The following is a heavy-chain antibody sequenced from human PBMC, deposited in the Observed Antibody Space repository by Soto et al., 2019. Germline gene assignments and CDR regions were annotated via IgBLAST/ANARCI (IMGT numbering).Heavy chain of an antibody. CDR3: ARDPSFGGVIEHEYYFAY. V-gene: IGHV1-46*03. CDR2: INPSGGST. CDR1: GYTFTSYY. D-gene: IGHD3-16*02. J-gene: IGHJ4*02. Sequence: GPSVKVSCKASGYTFTSYYMHWVRQAPGQRLEWMGIINPSGGSTSYAQKFQGRVTMTRDTSTSTVYMELSSLRSEDTAVYYCARDPSFGGVIEHEYYFAYWGQGSLDTVSS.